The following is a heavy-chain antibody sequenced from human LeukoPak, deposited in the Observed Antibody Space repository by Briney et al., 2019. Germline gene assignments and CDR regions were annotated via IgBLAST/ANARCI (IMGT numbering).Heavy chain of an antibody. CDR1: GGTFSSYA. CDR3: ASPTIFGVVPTYYYYGMDV. V-gene: IGHV1-69*04. CDR2: IIPILGIA. J-gene: IGHJ6*02. D-gene: IGHD3-3*01. Sequence: GASVKVSCTASGGTFSSYAISWVRQAPGQGLEWMGRIIPILGIANYAQKFQGRVTITADKSTSTAYMELSSLRSEDTAVYYCASPTIFGVVPTYYYYGMDVWGQGTTVTVSS.